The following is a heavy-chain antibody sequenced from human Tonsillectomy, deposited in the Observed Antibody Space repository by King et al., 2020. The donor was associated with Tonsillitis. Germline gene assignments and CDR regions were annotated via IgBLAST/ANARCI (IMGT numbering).Heavy chain of an antibody. J-gene: IGHJ4*02. D-gene: IGHD6-6*01. V-gene: IGHV4-59*08. Sequence: VQLQESGPGLAKPSETLSLTCTVSGGSIRSHYWSWIRQPPGKGLEWIGYIYSSGSTNYNPSLMSRVTISVDTSKNQFSLKLSSVTAADTAVYYCARLLPEYSRSAGCFDYWGQGTLVTVSS. CDR1: GGSIRSHY. CDR3: ARLLPEYSRSAGCFDY. CDR2: IYSSGST.